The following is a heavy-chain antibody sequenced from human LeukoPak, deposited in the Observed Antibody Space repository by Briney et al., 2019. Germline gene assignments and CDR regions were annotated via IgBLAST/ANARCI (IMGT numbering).Heavy chain of an antibody. J-gene: IGHJ4*02. CDR3: SRDGSGSGDV. CDR1: GFTFNIYG. D-gene: IGHD2-21*02. CDR2: ISSESTKI. V-gene: IGHV3-21*01. Sequence: GGSLRLSCAASGFTFNIYGMNWVRQAPGKGLEWVSSISSESTKIYYTDSVKGRFTIAKDNAKNSLYLQMNSLIPEDTAVYYCSRDGSGSGDVWGQGTLVTVSS.